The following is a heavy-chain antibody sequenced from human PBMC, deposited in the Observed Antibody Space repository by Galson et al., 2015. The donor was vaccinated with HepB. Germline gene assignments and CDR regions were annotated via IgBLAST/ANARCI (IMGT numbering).Heavy chain of an antibody. CDR3: AKDEGGVYSSSWYLNYGMDV. Sequence: SLRLSCAASGFTFSSYGMHWVRQAPGKGLEWVAVISYDGSNKYYADSVKGRFTISRDNSKNTLYLQMNSLRAEDTAVYYCAKDEGGVYSSSWYLNYGMDVWGQGTTVTVSS. D-gene: IGHD6-13*01. CDR2: ISYDGSNK. V-gene: IGHV3-30*18. J-gene: IGHJ6*02. CDR1: GFTFSSYG.